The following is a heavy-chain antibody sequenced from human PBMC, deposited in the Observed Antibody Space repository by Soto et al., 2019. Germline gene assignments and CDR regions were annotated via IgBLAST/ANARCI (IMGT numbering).Heavy chain of an antibody. D-gene: IGHD2-21*01. CDR2: IIPVFGTS. Sequence: QVQLVQSGAEVKKPGSSVKVSCKASGGTFRTESISWVRQAPGRGLEWMGGIIPVFGTSDYAQKFQGRVKITADESTTTAYMELSSLRSDDTAVYYCVRWHEFGGNSDAFDIWGQGTMVTVSS. CDR1: GGTFRTES. CDR3: VRWHEFGGNSDAFDI. J-gene: IGHJ3*02. V-gene: IGHV1-69*12.